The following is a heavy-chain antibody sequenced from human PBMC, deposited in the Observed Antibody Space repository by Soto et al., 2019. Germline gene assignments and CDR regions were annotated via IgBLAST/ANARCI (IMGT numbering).Heavy chain of an antibody. CDR3: ARDDSGFSGSHYIDYFNY. J-gene: IGHJ4*02. D-gene: IGHD1-26*01. CDR2: INAGNGNT. CDR1: GYTFTSYA. V-gene: IGHV1-3*01. Sequence: ASVKVSCKASGYTFTSYAMHWVRQAPGQRLEWMGWINAGNGNTKYSQKFQGRVTITRDTSASTAYMELSSLRSEDTAVYYCARDDSGFSGSHYIDYFNYWGQGALVTSPQ.